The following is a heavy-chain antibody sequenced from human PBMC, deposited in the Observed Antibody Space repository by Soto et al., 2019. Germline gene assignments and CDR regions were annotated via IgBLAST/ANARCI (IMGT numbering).Heavy chain of an antibody. Sequence: SQTLSLTCAISGDSVSSNRAAWNWIRQSPSRGLEWLGRTYYRSKWYDDYAVSVKGRITINPDTSKNQFSLHLNSVTPEDTAVYYCASLGAASTDYGGKIDYWGPRSLVTGSS. V-gene: IGHV6-1*01. J-gene: IGHJ4*02. CDR2: TYYRSKWYD. CDR1: GDSVSSNRAA. D-gene: IGHD4-17*01. CDR3: ASLGAASTDYGGKIDY.